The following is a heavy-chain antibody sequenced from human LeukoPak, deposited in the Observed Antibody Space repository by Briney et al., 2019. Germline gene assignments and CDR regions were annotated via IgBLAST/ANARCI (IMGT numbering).Heavy chain of an antibody. V-gene: IGHV3-11*06. D-gene: IGHD4-11*01. CDR3: ARDTGYAFDI. CDR2: ISSSSSYT. CDR1: GFTFSDYY. Sequence: GGSLRLSCAASGFTFSDYYMSWIRQAPGKGLEWVSYISSSSSYTNYADSVKGRFTISRDNAKNSLYLQMNSLRDEDTAVYYCARDTGYAFDIWGQGTMVTVSS. J-gene: IGHJ3*02.